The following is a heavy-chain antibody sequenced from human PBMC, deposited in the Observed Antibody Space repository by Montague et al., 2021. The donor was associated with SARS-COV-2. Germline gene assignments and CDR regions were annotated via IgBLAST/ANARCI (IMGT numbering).Heavy chain of an antibody. V-gene: IGHV4-34*01. D-gene: IGHD3-22*01. J-gene: IGHJ5*02. CDR1: GGSVSDYY. CDR2: INNSGST. CDR3: ARGPRITMIVVVITDMWFDP. Sequence: SETLSLTCAVYGGSVSDYYWSWIRHPPGTGLEWIGEINNSGSTNYNPSLKSRVTTSVDTSKNQFSLKLTSVTAADTAVYYCARGPRITMIVVVITDMWFDPWGQGTLVTVSS.